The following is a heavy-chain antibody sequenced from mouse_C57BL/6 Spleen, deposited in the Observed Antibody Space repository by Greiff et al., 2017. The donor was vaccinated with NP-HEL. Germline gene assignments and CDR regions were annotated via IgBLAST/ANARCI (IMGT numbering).Heavy chain of an antibody. Sequence: EVQLQQSGPELVKPGASVKISCKASGYTFTDYYMNWVKQSHGKSLEWIGDINPNNGGTSYNQKFKGKATLTVDKSSSTAYMELRSLTSEDSAVYYCARGGTGTNYWGQGTTLTVSS. D-gene: IGHD4-1*01. CDR1: GYTFTDYY. J-gene: IGHJ2*01. CDR3: ARGGTGTNY. V-gene: IGHV1-26*01. CDR2: INPNNGGT.